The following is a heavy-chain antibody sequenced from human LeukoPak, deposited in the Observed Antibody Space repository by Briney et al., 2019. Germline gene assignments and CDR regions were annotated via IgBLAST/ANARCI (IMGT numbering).Heavy chain of an antibody. V-gene: IGHV4-59*01. CDR3: ARVEEGYGSGRRENYYYYYMDV. Sequence: PSETLSLTCTVSGGSISTYFWSWIRQPPGKGLEWIGYIYYSGSTNYNPSLKSRVIISVDTSKNQFSLKLSSVTAADTAVYYCARVEEGYGSGRRENYYYYYMDVWGKGTTVTIFS. D-gene: IGHD3-10*01. CDR2: IYYSGST. CDR1: GGSISTYF. J-gene: IGHJ6*03.